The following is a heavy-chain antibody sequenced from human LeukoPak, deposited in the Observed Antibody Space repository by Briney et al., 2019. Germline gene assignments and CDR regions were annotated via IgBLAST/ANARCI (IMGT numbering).Heavy chain of an antibody. CDR2: IYYSGST. CDR3: ARDRWGYYYYYYMDV. CDR1: GGSISSSSYY. V-gene: IGHV4-39*07. Sequence: SETLSLTGTVSGGSISSSSYYWGWIRQPPGKGLEWIGSIYYSGSTYYNPSLKSRVTISVDTSKNQFSLKLSSVTAADTAVYYCARDRWGYYYYYYMDVWGKGTTVTVSS. D-gene: IGHD4-23*01. J-gene: IGHJ6*03.